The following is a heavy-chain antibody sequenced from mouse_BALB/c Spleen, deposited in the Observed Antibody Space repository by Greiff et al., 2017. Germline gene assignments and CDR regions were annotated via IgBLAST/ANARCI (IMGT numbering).Heavy chain of an antibody. J-gene: IGHJ3*01. CDR3: ASYYYGSSPWFAY. Sequence: QVQLKESGPGLVAPSQSLSITCTVSGFSLTSYGVHWVRQPPGKGLEWLGVIWAGGSTNYNSALMSRLSISKDNSKSQVFLKMNSLQTDDTAMYYCASYYYGSSPWFAYWGQGTLVTVSA. CDR2: IWAGGST. V-gene: IGHV2-9*02. CDR1: GFSLTSYG. D-gene: IGHD1-1*01.